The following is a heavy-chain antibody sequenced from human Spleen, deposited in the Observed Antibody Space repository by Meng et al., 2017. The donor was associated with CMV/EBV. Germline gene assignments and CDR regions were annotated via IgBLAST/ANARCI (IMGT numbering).Heavy chain of an antibody. CDR3: TRVGPRDAFDV. CDR2: ISYDGSKK. CDR1: GFIFSSSP. V-gene: IGHV3-30-3*01. J-gene: IGHJ3*01. Sequence: GESLKISCAASGFIFSSSPMHWVRQAPDKGLEWVAVISYDGSKKYYADSVKGRFTISRDNAKNLVYLQMNSLRAEDTAVYYCTRVGPRDAFDVWGQGTLVTVSS. D-gene: IGHD3/OR15-3a*01.